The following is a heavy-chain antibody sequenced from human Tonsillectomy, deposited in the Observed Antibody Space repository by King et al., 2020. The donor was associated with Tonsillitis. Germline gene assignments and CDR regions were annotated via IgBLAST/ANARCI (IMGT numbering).Heavy chain of an antibody. CDR2: IYNSVST. J-gene: IGHJ3*01. CDR3: ARPYISDYYFQQAGNDAFDV. D-gene: IGHD2-21*01. V-gene: IGHV4-39*01. CDR1: GASITSGTH. Sequence: VQLQESGPGLVKPSETLSLTYSVSGASITSGTHWVWIRQSPGKGLEWIGTIYNSVSTFYNPSLQSRATISEDTSKNQVSLKLSPVTAADTAVYYCARPYISDYYFQQAGNDAFDVWGLGTLVTVAS.